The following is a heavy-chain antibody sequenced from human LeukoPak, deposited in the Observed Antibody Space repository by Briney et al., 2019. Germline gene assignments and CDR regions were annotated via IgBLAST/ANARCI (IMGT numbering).Heavy chain of an antibody. D-gene: IGHD5-18*01. CDR1: GYTFTNYY. CDR2: INPSGGGT. V-gene: IGHV1-46*01. Sequence: GASVKVSRKASGYTFTNYYMHWVRQAPGQGLEWMRIINPSGGGTSYAQKFQGRLTMTRDTSTTTVYMELSSLRSEDTAMYYCAREIGPRQLHLWGSAFDYWGQGTLVTVSS. J-gene: IGHJ4*02. CDR3: AREIGPRQLHLWGSAFDY.